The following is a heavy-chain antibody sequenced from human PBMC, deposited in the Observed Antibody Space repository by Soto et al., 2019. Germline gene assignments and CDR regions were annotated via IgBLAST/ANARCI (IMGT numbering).Heavy chain of an antibody. D-gene: IGHD5-12*01. J-gene: IGHJ4*02. CDR2: INHSGST. V-gene: IGHV4-34*01. CDR1: GGSFSGYY. Sequence: QVQLQQWGAGLLKPSETLSLTCAVYGGSFSGYYWSWIRQPPGKGLEWIGEINHSGSTNYNPSLKSRVTISVDTSKNQFSLKLSSVTAADTAVYYCARGRGWLGTLYFDYWGQGTLVTVSS. CDR3: ARGRGWLGTLYFDY.